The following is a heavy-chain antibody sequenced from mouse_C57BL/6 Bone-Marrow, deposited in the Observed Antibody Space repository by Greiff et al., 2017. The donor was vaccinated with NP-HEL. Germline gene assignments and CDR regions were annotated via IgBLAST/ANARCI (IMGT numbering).Heavy chain of an antibody. CDR3: ARGGILFDY. J-gene: IGHJ2*01. CDR1: GYTFTSYW. CDR2: IDPTDSYT. Sequence: QVQLQQPGAELVRPGTSVKLSCKASGYTFTSYWMHWVKQRPGQGLEWIGEIDPTDSYTNYNQKLKGKSTLTVAKSSSTTYMQLSSLTSEYSAVYYCARGGILFDYWGQGTTLTVSS. V-gene: IGHV1-59*01.